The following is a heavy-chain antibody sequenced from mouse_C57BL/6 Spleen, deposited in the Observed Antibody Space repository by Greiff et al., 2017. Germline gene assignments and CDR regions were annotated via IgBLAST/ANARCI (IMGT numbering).Heavy chain of an antibody. CDR3: ARRLGNSNPFAY. CDR1: GYTFTSYW. CDR2: IYPGSGST. J-gene: IGHJ3*01. D-gene: IGHD2-5*01. Sequence: QVQLKQPGAELVQPGASVKMSCKASGYTFTSYWITWVKQRPGQGLEWIGDIYPGSGSTNYNEKFKSKATLTVDTSSSTAYMQLSSLTSEDSAVDYCARRLGNSNPFAYWGQGTLVTVSA. V-gene: IGHV1-55*01.